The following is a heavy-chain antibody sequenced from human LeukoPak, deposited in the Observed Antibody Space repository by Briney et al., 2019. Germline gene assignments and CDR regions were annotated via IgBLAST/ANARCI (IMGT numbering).Heavy chain of an antibody. J-gene: IGHJ5*02. Sequence: PSETLSLTCAVYGGSFSGYYWSWIRQPPGKGLERIGEINHSGSTNYNPSLKSRVTISVDTSKNQFSLKLSSVTAADTAVYYCARSAGIQWLVPRDWFDPWGQGTLVTVSS. D-gene: IGHD6-19*01. CDR2: INHSGST. CDR1: GGSFSGYY. V-gene: IGHV4-34*01. CDR3: ARSAGIQWLVPRDWFDP.